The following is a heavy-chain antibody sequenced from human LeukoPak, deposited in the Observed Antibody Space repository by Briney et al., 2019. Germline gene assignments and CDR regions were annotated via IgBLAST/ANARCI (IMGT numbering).Heavy chain of an antibody. CDR1: GFTFNMYT. Sequence: PGGSLRLSCAASGFTFNMYTMNWVRQAPGKGLEWVSGISWNSGSIGYADSVKGRFTISRDNAKNSLYLQMNSLRAEDTALYYCAKESGSNSAFQHWGQGTLVTVSS. CDR3: AKESGSNSAFQH. V-gene: IGHV3-9*01. D-gene: IGHD4-11*01. J-gene: IGHJ1*01. CDR2: ISWNSGSI.